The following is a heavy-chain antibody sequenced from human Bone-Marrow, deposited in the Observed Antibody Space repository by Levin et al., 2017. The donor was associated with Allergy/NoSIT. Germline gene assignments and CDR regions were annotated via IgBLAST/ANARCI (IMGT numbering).Heavy chain of an antibody. Sequence: GGSLRLSCAVSGFSFSDYYMTWIRQAPGKGLEWVSYISSSGRTIYYADSVRGRFTISRDDADSSLYLQMNSLKADDTAIYYCVRGGAWFSYLDYWGQGTLVTVSS. V-gene: IGHV3-11*01. D-gene: IGHD6-19*01. CDR1: GFSFSDYY. CDR3: VRGGAWFSYLDY. J-gene: IGHJ4*02. CDR2: ISSSGRTI.